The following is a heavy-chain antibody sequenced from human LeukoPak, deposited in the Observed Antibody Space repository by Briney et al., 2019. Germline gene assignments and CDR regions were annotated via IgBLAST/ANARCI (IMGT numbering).Heavy chain of an antibody. V-gene: IGHV1-69*04. CDR3: ARSSSIAAAIDY. D-gene: IGHD6-13*01. CDR2: IIPILGIA. Sequence: SVKVSCKASGGTFSSYAISWVRQAPGQGLEWMGRIIPILGIANYAQKFQGRVTITADKSTSTAYMELSSLRSEDTAVYYCARSSSIAAAIDYWGQGTLVTVSS. CDR1: GGTFSSYA. J-gene: IGHJ4*02.